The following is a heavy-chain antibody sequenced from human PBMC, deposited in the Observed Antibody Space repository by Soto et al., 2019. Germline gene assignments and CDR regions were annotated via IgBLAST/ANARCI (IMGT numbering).Heavy chain of an antibody. J-gene: IGHJ6*02. CDR2: IYYSGST. V-gene: IGHV4-39*01. D-gene: IGHD2-15*01. Sequence: SETLSLTCTVSGGSISSSSYYWGWIRQPPGKGLEWIGSIYYSGSTYYNPSLKSRVTISVDTSKNQFSLKLSSVTAADTAVYYCARRDGGNGNYYYYYGMDVWGQGTTVTVSS. CDR1: GGSISSSSYY. CDR3: ARRDGGNGNYYYYYGMDV.